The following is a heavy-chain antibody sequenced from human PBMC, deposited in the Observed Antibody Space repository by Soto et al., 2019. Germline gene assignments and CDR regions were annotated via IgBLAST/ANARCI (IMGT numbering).Heavy chain of an antibody. CDR1: RFTFSSSR. V-gene: IGHV3-21*01. J-gene: IGHJ4*02. D-gene: IGHD3-3*02. CDR2: ISSRSSYI. Sequence: GGSLRRSSAASRFTFSSSRVNWVRQAPGKGLEWVSSISSRSSYIYYADSVKGRFTISRDNAKNSLYLQMNSLRAEDTAVYYCTTDQISLVQGTEEXYXDYWGQGP. CDR3: TTDQISLVQGTEEXYXDY.